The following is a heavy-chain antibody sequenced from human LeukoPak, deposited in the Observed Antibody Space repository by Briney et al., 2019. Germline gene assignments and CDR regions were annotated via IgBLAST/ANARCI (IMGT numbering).Heavy chain of an antibody. CDR2: INHSGST. J-gene: IGHJ4*02. V-gene: IGHV4-34*01. CDR3: ARRTVRGVIKY. D-gene: IGHD3-10*01. Sequence: SETLSLTCAVYGGSFSGYYWSWIRQPPGKGLEWIGEINHSGSTNYNPSLKSRVSISVDTSKNQFSLKLSSVTAADTAVYYCARRTVRGVIKYWDQGTLVTVSS. CDR1: GGSFSGYY.